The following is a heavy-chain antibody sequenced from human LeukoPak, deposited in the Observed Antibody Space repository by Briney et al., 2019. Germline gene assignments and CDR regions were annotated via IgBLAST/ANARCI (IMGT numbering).Heavy chain of an antibody. Sequence: GGSLRLSCEVSGFTFSSYALSWVRQAPGKGLEWVSAISGSGDNTYYADSVKGRFTISRDNSRNTLYLQMNSLRADDTAVYYCAKDLSHRDYFDSSGSYPGYFDYWGQGTLVTVSS. V-gene: IGHV3-23*01. CDR3: AKDLSHRDYFDSSGSYPGYFDY. D-gene: IGHD3-22*01. J-gene: IGHJ4*02. CDR1: GFTFSSYA. CDR2: ISGSGDNT.